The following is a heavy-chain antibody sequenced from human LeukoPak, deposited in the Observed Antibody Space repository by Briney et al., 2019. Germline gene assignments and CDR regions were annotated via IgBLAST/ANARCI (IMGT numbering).Heavy chain of an antibody. V-gene: IGHV3-30*04. CDR2: ISYDGSNK. Sequence: GRSLRLSCAASGFTFSSYAMHWVRQAPGKGLEWVAVISYDGSNKYYADSVKGRFTISRDNSKNTLHLQMNSLRAEDTAVYYCASHSSGWYYWGQGTLVTVSS. D-gene: IGHD6-19*01. CDR1: GFTFSSYA. CDR3: ASHSSGWYY. J-gene: IGHJ4*02.